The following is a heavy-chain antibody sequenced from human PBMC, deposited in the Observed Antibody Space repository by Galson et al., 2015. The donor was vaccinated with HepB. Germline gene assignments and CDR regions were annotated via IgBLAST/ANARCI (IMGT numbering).Heavy chain of an antibody. D-gene: IGHD4-23*01. V-gene: IGHV1-2*06. CDR2: INSYSGGT. J-gene: IGHJ6*03. CDR3: ARGDYGGNPGDYYYMDV. CDR1: GYTFNGYY. Sequence: SCKASGYTFNGYYMHWVRQAPGQGLEWMGRINSYSGGTNYAQKFQGRVTMTRDTSIRTAYMELSRLTSDDTAVYYCARGDYGGNPGDYYYMDVWGEGTTVTVSS.